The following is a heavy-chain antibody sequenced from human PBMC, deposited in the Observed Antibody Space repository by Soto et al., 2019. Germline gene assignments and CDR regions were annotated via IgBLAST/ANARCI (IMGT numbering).Heavy chain of an antibody. V-gene: IGHV1-24*01. CDR2: FDPEDGET. Sequence: QVQLVQSGAEVKKPGASVKVSCKVSGYTLTELSMHWVRQAPGKGLEWMGGFDPEDGETIYAQKFQGRVTMTEDTSTDTAYMELSSLRSEDTAVYYCATDRRIVVATTWGWGWFDPWGQGTLVTVSS. CDR1: GYTLTELS. CDR3: ATDRRIVVATTWGWGWFDP. D-gene: IGHD1-26*01. J-gene: IGHJ5*02.